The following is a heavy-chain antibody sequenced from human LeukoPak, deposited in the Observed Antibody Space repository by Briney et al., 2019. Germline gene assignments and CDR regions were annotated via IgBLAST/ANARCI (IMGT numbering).Heavy chain of an antibody. J-gene: IGHJ2*01. CDR1: GFTFSYYW. Sequence: GGSLRLSCAAPGFTFSYYWMHWVRQAPGKGLGWVSRISGDGTSTNYADSVKGRFTISRDNAKNTLYLQMNSLRAEDTAVYYCARTYLVGWYFDLWGRGTLVTVSS. CDR3: ARTYLVGWYFDL. CDR2: ISGDGTST. D-gene: IGHD3-16*01. V-gene: IGHV3-74*01.